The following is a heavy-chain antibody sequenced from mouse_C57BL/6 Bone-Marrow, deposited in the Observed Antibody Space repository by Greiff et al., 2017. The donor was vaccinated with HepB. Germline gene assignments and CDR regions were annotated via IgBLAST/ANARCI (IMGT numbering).Heavy chain of an antibody. D-gene: IGHD1-1*01. CDR2: IYPGGGYT. Sequence: VQLQQSGAELVRPGTSVKMSCKASGYTFTNYWIGWAKQRPGHGLEWIGDIYPGGGYTNYNEKFKGKATLTADKSSSTAYMQLSSLTSEDSAIYYCARREGGYYLYYYAMDYWVKEPQSPSPQ. CDR3: ARREGGYYLYYYAMDY. CDR1: GYTFTNYW. J-gene: IGHJ4*01. V-gene: IGHV1-63*01.